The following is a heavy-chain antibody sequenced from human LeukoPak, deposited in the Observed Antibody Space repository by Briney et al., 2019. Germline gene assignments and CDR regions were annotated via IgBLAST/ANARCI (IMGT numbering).Heavy chain of an antibody. V-gene: IGHV4-4*09. CDR2: IYTSGST. CDR3: ARLLNRWYYYYMDV. D-gene: IGHD5-24*01. Sequence: SSETLSLTCTVSGGSFSSYYWSWIRQPPGKGLEWIGYIYTSGSTNYNPSLKSRVTISVDTSKNQFSLKLSSVTAADTAVYYCARLLNRWYYYYMDVWGKGTTVTVSS. CDR1: GGSFSSYY. J-gene: IGHJ6*03.